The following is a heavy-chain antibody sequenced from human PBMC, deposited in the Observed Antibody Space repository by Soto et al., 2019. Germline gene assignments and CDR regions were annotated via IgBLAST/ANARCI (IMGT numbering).Heavy chain of an antibody. V-gene: IGHV3-30*03. CDR3: ARDGTEVVVITRASIKYYFDY. CDR1: GFTFSSYG. J-gene: IGHJ4*02. CDR2: ISYDGSNK. D-gene: IGHD3-22*01. Sequence: GGSLRLSCAASGFTFSSYGMRWVRQAPGKGLEWVAVISYDGSNKYYADSVKGRFTISRDNSKNTLYLQMNSLRAEDTAVYYCARDGTEVVVITRASIKYYFDYWGQGTLVTVSS.